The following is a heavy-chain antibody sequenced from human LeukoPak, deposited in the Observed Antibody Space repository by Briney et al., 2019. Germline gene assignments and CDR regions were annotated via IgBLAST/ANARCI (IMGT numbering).Heavy chain of an antibody. CDR2: ISSSSSYI. V-gene: IGHV3-21*01. Sequence: GGSLRLFCAASGFTFSSYSMNWVRQAPGKGLEWVSSISSSSSYIYYADSVKGRFTISRDNAKNSLYLQMNSLRAEDTAVYYCATPIVVVVAAGGRDAFDIWGQGTMVTVSS. J-gene: IGHJ3*02. CDR3: ATPIVVVVAAGGRDAFDI. CDR1: GFTFSSYS. D-gene: IGHD2-15*01.